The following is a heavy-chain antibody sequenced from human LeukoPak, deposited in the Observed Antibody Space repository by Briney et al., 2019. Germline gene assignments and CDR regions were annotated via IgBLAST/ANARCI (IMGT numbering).Heavy chain of an antibody. CDR3: AKYQRQLLPKGCFDY. J-gene: IGHJ4*02. Sequence: VGSLRLSCAASGFTFSSYGMHWVRQAPGKGLEWVAVISYDGNNKYYAGSVKVRFTISRDNSKNTLYLQMDNLRAEDTAVYYCAKYQRQLLPKGCFDYWGQGTLVTVSS. CDR2: ISYDGNNK. V-gene: IGHV3-30*18. D-gene: IGHD6-19*01. CDR1: GFTFSSYG.